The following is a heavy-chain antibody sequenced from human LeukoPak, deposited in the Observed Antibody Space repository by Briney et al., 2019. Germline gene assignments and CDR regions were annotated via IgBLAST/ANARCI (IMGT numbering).Heavy chain of an antibody. CDR1: GYTFMKYG. J-gene: IGHJ4*02. CDR2: ISAYNGNA. Sequence: GASVKVSCKTSGYTFMKYGIIWVRQAPGQGPEWMGWISAYNGNAKYAQNVQDRLTMTIDTSTSTVYMELRSLRSDDTAVYYCARDGYDILTGYKLDYWGQGTLVTVSS. CDR3: ARDGYDILTGYKLDY. D-gene: IGHD3-9*01. V-gene: IGHV1-18*01.